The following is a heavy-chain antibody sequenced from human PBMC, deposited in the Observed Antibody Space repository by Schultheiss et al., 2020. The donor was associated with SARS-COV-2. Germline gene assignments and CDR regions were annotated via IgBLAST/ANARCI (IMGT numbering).Heavy chain of an antibody. J-gene: IGHJ5*02. CDR2: VYASGSF. CDR1: GVSISGNYY. Sequence: SETLSLTCTVSGVSISGNYYWTWIRQPAGKGLEWIGRVYASGSFKYNPSLKSRVTISVDTSKNQFSLKLSSVTAADTAVYYCAREGAHCDIATCYRWLDPWGQGTLVTVSS. V-gene: IGHV4-4*07. D-gene: IGHD2-15*01. CDR3: AREGAHCDIATCYRWLDP.